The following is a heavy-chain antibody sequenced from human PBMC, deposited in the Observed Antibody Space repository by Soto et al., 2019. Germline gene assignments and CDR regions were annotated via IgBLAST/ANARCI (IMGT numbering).Heavy chain of an antibody. Sequence: SETLSLTCTVSGGSISSYYWSWIRQPPGKGLEWIGYIYYSGSTNYNPSLKSRVTISVDTSKNQFSLKLSSVTAADTAVYYCARVWGDYGMDVWGQGTTVTVSS. J-gene: IGHJ6*02. CDR2: IYYSGST. D-gene: IGHD3-16*01. V-gene: IGHV4-59*08. CDR3: ARVWGDYGMDV. CDR1: GGSISSYY.